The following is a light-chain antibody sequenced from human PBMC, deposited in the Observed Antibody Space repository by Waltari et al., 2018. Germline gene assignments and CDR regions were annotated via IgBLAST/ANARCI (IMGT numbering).Light chain of an antibody. J-gene: IGLJ3*02. CDR2: KDT. CDR1: ALPQQY. Sequence: SYELTQPPSVSVSPGQTARITCSGDALPQQYTYWYQQKPGQAPVLVIYKDTERPSGIPERFSGSSSGTTVTLTISGRQAEDEADYYCQSADSSGTYWMFGGGTKLTVL. V-gene: IGLV3-25*03. CDR3: QSADSSGTYWM.